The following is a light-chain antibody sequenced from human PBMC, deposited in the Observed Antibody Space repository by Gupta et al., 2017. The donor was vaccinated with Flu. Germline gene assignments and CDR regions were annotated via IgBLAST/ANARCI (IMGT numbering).Light chain of an antibody. J-gene: IGLJ3*02. CDR3: QGWGSGIRV. CDR2: INSDGSQ. CDR1: SGYTSS. V-gene: IGLV4-69*01. Sequence: QPVLTQSPSASAALGASLRLTCTLTSGYTSSIAWHPTHPEKGPRFLLKINSDGSQTKGAGIPDRFSGSRSGAEHYLTISSLQSDDEGDYYCQGWGSGIRVFGGGSKLTVV.